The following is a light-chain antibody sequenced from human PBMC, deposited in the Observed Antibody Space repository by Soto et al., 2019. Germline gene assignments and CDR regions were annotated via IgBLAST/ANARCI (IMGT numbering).Light chain of an antibody. J-gene: IGKJ2*01. CDR3: QQYGGSPLYT. CDR2: GAS. CDR1: QSVSSSD. Sequence: EIVLTQAPGTLSLSPGDRATLSCRASQSVSSSDLAWYQQKPGQAPRLLIYGASTRATGIPDRFSGSGSVTDFTLTISRLESEDFAVYYCQQYGGSPLYTFGQGTKLEIK. V-gene: IGKV3-20*01.